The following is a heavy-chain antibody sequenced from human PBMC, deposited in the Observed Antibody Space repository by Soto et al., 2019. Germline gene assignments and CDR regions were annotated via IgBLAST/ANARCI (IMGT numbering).Heavy chain of an antibody. Sequence: SEILSLTCTVSDDSFRGAEYYWSWIRQPLGKGPEWIGYTYYNGDTKYNPALRSRVTTSEDTSKNQFSLRLSSVTAADTAVYFCARGPAYIDGWRTFDLWGRGILVTVSS. D-gene: IGHD6-19*01. J-gene: IGHJ4*02. CDR1: DDSFRGAEYY. CDR2: TYYNGDT. CDR3: ARGPAYIDGWRTFDL. V-gene: IGHV4-61*08.